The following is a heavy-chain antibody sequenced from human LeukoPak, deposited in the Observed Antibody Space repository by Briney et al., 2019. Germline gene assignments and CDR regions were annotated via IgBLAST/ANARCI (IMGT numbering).Heavy chain of an antibody. CDR2: IHYSGAT. CDR1: GGSISYDY. V-gene: IGHV4-59*08. J-gene: IGHJ4*02. CDR3: ATLRGASTAVFDS. D-gene: IGHD2-21*02. Sequence: SETLSLTCTVSGGSISYDYWSCIRQSPGKRLEWIGYIHYSGATNYSPSHKSRVPISVDTPKNQFSLKLSSVTAADTALYYCATLRGASTAVFDSWGQGALVTVSS.